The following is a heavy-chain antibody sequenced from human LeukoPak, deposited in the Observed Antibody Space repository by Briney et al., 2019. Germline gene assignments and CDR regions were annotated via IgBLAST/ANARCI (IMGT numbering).Heavy chain of an antibody. V-gene: IGHV1-69*13. CDR2: IIPIFGTA. CDR1: GGTFSSYA. J-gene: IGHJ5*02. CDR3: ARAKGEGYWFDP. D-gene: IGHD3-16*01. Sequence: ASVKVSCKASGGTFSSYAISWVRQAPGQGLEWMGGIIPIFGTANYAQKFQGRVTITADESTSTAYMELSSLRSEDTAVYYCARAKGEGYWFDPWGQGTLVTVSS.